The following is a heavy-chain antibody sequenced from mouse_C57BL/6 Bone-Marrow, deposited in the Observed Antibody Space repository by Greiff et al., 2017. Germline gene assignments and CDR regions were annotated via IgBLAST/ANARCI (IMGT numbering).Heavy chain of an antibody. CDR1: GFNIKDDY. J-gene: IGHJ3*01. CDR2: IDPENGDT. Sequence: VQLKESGAELVRPGASVKLSCTASGFNIKDDYMHWVKQRPEQGLEWIGWIDPENGDTEYASKFQGKATITADTSSNTAYLQRSSLTSEDTAVYYCTTSADRGFAYWGQGTLVTVSA. V-gene: IGHV14-4*01. CDR3: TTSADRGFAY.